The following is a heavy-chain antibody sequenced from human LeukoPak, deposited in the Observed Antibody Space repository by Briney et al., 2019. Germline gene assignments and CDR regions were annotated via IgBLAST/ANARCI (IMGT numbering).Heavy chain of an antibody. J-gene: IGHJ3*02. V-gene: IGHV4-31*03. D-gene: IGHD1-26*01. CDR1: GESMRTGGYY. Sequence: SETLSLTCSVSGESMRTGGYYWTWIRQHPGKGLEWIGYIYYSGSTYYNPSLKDRISMSVDTSNNRFSVKLTAVTAADAAVYFCARGDGSHSYAKGFDIWGQGTLVTVSS. CDR2: IYYSGST. CDR3: ARGDGSHSYAKGFDI.